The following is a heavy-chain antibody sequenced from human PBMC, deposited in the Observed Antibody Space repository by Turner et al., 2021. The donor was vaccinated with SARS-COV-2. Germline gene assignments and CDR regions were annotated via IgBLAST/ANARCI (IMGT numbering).Heavy chain of an antibody. CDR1: GFTFSSYP. J-gene: IGHJ6*02. CDR2: ISGSGGST. V-gene: IGHV3-23*01. Sequence: EVQLLVFGGGLLQPGGSLRLSRASSGFTFSSYPMSWVRQAPGKGLEWVSAISGSGGSTYYADSVKGRFTISRDNSKNTLYLQMNSLRAEDTAVYYCAKDEAYYYYYYGMDVWGQGTTVTVSS. CDR3: AKDEAYYYYYYGMDV.